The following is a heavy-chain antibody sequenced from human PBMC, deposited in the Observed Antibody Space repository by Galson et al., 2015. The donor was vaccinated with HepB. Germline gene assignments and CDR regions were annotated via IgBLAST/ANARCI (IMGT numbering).Heavy chain of an antibody. D-gene: IGHD1-26*01. J-gene: IGHJ4*02. CDR3: AREIPASGSYSLDY. V-gene: IGHV1-2*02. CDR2: INPNSGGT. CDR1: GYTFTGYY. Sequence: SVKVSCKASGYTFTGYYMRWVRQAPGQGLEWMGWINPNSGGTNYAQKFQGRVTMTRDTSISTAYMELSRLRSDDTAVYYCAREIPASGSYSLDYWGQGTLVTVSS.